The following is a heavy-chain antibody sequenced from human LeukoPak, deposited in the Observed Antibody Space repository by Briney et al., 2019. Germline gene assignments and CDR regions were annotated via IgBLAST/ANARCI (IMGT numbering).Heavy chain of an antibody. D-gene: IGHD3-10*01. J-gene: IGHJ3*02. V-gene: IGHV3-23*01. CDR1: GFTFSSYA. Sequence: PGGSLRLSCAASGFTFSSYAMSWVRQAPGKGLEWVSVLSNSGGTTYYADSVKGRFTISRDNSKNTLYLQMNSLRAEDTALYYCAKGRPLPRRGAFDIWGRGTMVTVSS. CDR2: LSNSGGTT. CDR3: AKGRPLPRRGAFDI.